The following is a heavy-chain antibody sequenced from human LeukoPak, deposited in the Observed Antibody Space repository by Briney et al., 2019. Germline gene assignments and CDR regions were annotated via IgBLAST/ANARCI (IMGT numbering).Heavy chain of an antibody. CDR2: VKSDGSNP. V-gene: IGHV3-74*01. CDR1: RFSFSNYW. J-gene: IGHJ4*02. Sequence: QPGGSLRLSCAASRFSFSNYWMHWVRQAPGKGLVWVSRVKSDGSNPSYADSVKGRFTISRDNPENMLYLQMNTLGAEDTAVYYCARDIVSGSGSLDYWGQGTLVTVSS. D-gene: IGHD3-10*01. CDR3: ARDIVSGSGSLDY.